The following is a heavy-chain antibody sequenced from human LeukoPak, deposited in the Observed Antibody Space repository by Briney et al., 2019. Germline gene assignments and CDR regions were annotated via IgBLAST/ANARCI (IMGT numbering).Heavy chain of an antibody. J-gene: IGHJ4*02. Sequence: GGYLRLSWAASGCTFSSYGMHWVRQAPGKGLEWVAVISYDGSDKYSADSVKGRFTISRDNSKNTLYLQMNSLRAEDTAVYYCAKNAHYQGYSYGGIDYWGQGTLVTVSS. V-gene: IGHV3-30*18. CDR2: ISYDGSDK. D-gene: IGHD5-18*01. CDR1: GCTFSSYG. CDR3: AKNAHYQGYSYGGIDY.